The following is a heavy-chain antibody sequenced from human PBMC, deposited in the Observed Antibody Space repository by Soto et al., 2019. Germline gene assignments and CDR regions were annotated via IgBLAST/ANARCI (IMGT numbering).Heavy chain of an antibody. Sequence: SVKVSCKASGGTFSSYAISWVRQAPGQGLEWMGGIIPIFGTANYAQKFQGRVTITADKSTSTAYMELSSLRSEDTAVYYCARDMGGSYYYDSSGLALYWGQGTLVTVSS. CDR2: IIPIFGTA. V-gene: IGHV1-69*06. J-gene: IGHJ4*02. CDR3: ARDMGGSYYYDSSGLALY. D-gene: IGHD3-22*01. CDR1: GGTFSSYA.